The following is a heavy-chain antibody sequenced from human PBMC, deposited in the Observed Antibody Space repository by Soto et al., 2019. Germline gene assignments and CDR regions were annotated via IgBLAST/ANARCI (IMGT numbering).Heavy chain of an antibody. V-gene: IGHV4-30-2*03. Sequence: SETLSLTCAVSGGSISSGGYSWSWIRQPPGKGLEWIGYIYHSGSTYYNPSLKSRVTISVDTSKNQFSLKLSSVTAADTAVYYCARHRIYCSGGSCYRPINWFDPWGPGTLVTVSS. CDR2: IYHSGST. J-gene: IGHJ5*02. CDR1: GGSISSGGYS. D-gene: IGHD2-15*01. CDR3: ARHRIYCSGGSCYRPINWFDP.